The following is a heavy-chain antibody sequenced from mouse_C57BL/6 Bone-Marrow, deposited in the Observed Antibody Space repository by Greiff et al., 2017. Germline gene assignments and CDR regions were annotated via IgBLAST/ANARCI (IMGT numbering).Heavy chain of an antibody. J-gene: IGHJ3*01. Sequence: QVQLQQPGAELVKPGASVTLSCKSSGYTFTSYWMHWVKLRPGQGLEWIGMIHPNSGSTNYNEKFKSKATLTVDKSSSTAYMQLSSLTSEDSAVYYCARKDGNYPAWFAYWGQGTLVTVSA. CDR3: ARKDGNYPAWFAY. V-gene: IGHV1-64*01. D-gene: IGHD2-1*01. CDR1: GYTFTSYW. CDR2: IHPNSGST.